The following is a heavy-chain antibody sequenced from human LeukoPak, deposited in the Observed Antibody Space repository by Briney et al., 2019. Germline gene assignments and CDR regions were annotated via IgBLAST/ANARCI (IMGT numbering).Heavy chain of an antibody. CDR2: MSGSGGST. CDR1: GFTFSSYA. V-gene: IGHV3-23*01. Sequence: GGSLRLSCAVSGFTFSSYAMTWVRQAPGKGLEWVSAMSGSGGSTYYADSVKGRFTISRDNSKNTLHLQMNSLRAEDTAVYYCAKGYNFGGYYFDYWGQGTLVTVSS. D-gene: IGHD5-18*01. J-gene: IGHJ4*02. CDR3: AKGYNFGGYYFDY.